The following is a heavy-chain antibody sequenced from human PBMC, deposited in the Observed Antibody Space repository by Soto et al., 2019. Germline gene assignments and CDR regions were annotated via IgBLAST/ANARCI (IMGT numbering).Heavy chain of an antibody. Sequence: SETLSVTCAVYGGSFSGYYWSWIRQPPGKGLEWIGEINHSGSTNYNPSLKSRVTISVDKSKNQFSLKLSSVTAADTAVCYCARHYDILTGYYSNNYYYYGMDVWGQGTTVTVSS. D-gene: IGHD3-9*01. V-gene: IGHV4-34*01. J-gene: IGHJ6*02. CDR2: INHSGST. CDR1: GGSFSGYY. CDR3: ARHYDILTGYYSNNYYYYGMDV.